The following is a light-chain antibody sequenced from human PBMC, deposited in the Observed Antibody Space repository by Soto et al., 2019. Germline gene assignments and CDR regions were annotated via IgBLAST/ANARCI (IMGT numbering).Light chain of an antibody. Sequence: DIQLTQSPSFLSASVGDRVTITCRASQGISSFLAWYQQKPEKAPKLLIYAASTLQSGVPSRFGGSGSGTEFTLTISSLQPEDFATYYCQQLNDYPRYTFGQGTKLEIK. J-gene: IGKJ2*01. V-gene: IGKV1-9*01. CDR1: QGISSF. CDR2: AAS. CDR3: QQLNDYPRYT.